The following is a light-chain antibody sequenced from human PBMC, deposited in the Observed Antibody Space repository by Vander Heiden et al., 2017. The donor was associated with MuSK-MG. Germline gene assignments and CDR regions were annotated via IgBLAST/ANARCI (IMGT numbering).Light chain of an antibody. CDR2: AVS. V-gene: IGKV1-39*01. CDR1: QSVNTY. CDR3: QQSDNIPWT. J-gene: IGKJ1*01. Sequence: DIQVTQSPPSLSASIEDTITLTCRTSQSVNTYFNWYQQRPGKAPQLLIYAVSSLQTGVPSRFSGSGSGTDFTLTISGLQPEDVATYFCQQSDNIPWTFGEGTKVEVK.